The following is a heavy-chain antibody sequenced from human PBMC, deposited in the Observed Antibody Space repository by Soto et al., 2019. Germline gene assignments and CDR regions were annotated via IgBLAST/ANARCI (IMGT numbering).Heavy chain of an antibody. Sequence: PSETLSLTCTVSGDSISSSTYYWAWIRQPPGKGLEWIGSIYSSGSAYYNPSLKSRVTMSVETSKNQFSLKVNSVTAADTALYFCARPGRTRHYYYYMDVWGKGTTVTVSS. CDR1: GDSISSSTYY. CDR2: IYSSGSA. CDR3: ARPGRTRHYYYYMDV. D-gene: IGHD1-26*01. V-gene: IGHV4-39*01. J-gene: IGHJ6*03.